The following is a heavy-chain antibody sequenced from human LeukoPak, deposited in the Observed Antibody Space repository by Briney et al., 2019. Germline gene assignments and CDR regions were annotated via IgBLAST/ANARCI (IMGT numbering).Heavy chain of an antibody. CDR3: AKVRRVGATRDYFAY. D-gene: IGHD1-26*01. CDR2: ISGSGGST. V-gene: IGHV3-23*01. CDR1: GFTFSSYA. J-gene: IGHJ4*02. Sequence: GGSLRLSCAASGFTFSSYAMSWVRQAPGKGLEWVSAISGSGGSTYYADSVKGRFTISRDNSKNTLYLEMNSLRAEDTAVYYCAKVRRVGATRDYFAYWGQGTLVTVSS.